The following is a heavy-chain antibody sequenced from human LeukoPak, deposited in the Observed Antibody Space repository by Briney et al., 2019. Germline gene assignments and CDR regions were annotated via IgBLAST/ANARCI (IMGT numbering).Heavy chain of an antibody. D-gene: IGHD1-26*01. CDR2: ISSSSSYI. CDR1: GFTFSSYS. Sequence: SGGSLRLSCAASGFTFSSYSMNWVRQAPGNGLEWVSSISSSSSYIYYADSVKGRFTISRDNAKNSLYLQMNSLRAEDTAVYYCARDILLFTRPPHFDYWGQGTLVTVSS. V-gene: IGHV3-21*01. CDR3: ARDILLFTRPPHFDY. J-gene: IGHJ4*02.